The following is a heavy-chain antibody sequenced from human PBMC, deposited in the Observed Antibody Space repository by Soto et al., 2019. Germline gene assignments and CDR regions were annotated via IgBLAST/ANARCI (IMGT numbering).Heavy chain of an antibody. CDR2: ISAYKGNT. J-gene: IGHJ6*02. V-gene: IGHV1-18*04. D-gene: IGHD5-12*01. CDR3: AIGPDIVATSSVYYYYGMDV. Sequence: ASVKVSCKASGYTFTSYGISWVRQAPGQGLEWMGWISAYKGNTNYAQKLQGRVTMTTDTSTSTAYMELRSLRSDDTAVYYCAIGPDIVATSSVYYYYGMDVWGQGTTVTVSS. CDR1: GYTFTSYG.